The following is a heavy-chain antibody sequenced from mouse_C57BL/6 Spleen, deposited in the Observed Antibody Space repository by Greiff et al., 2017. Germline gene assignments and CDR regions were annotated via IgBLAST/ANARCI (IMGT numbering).Heavy chain of an antibody. CDR1: GYTFTSYW. Sequence: QVQLKQPGAELVMPGASVKLSCKASGYTFTSYWMHWVKQRPGQGLEWIGEIDPSDSYTNYNQKFKGKSTLTVDKSSSTAYMQLSSLTSEDSAVYYCARSPYEDEGYWGQGTTLTVSS. V-gene: IGHV1-69*01. D-gene: IGHD2-3*01. J-gene: IGHJ2*01. CDR2: IDPSDSYT. CDR3: ARSPYEDEGY.